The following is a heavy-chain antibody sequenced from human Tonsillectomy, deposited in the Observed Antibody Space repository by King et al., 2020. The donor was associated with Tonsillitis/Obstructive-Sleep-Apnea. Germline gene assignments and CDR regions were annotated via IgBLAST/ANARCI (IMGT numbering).Heavy chain of an antibody. D-gene: IGHD6-6*01. CDR1: GFTFTTYG. J-gene: IGHJ4*02. Sequence: VQLVESGAEVKKPGASVKVSCKASGFTFTTYGISWLRQAPGQGLEWMGWISAYSHNTNSSLKLQGRVTMTNDTSTSTAYMELGSLRSDDTAVYDCARVRSNIYSSSVEFYYFDYWGQGTLVTVSS. CDR2: ISAYSHNT. CDR3: ARVRSNIYSSSVEFYYFDY. V-gene: IGHV1-18*01.